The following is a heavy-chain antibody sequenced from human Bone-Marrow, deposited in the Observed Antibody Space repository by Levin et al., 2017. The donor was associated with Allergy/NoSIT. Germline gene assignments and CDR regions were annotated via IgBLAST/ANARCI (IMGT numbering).Heavy chain of an antibody. J-gene: IGHJ4*02. CDR2: MNPKSDNT. CDR1: GYAFIDYD. Sequence: PRASVKVSCQASGYAFIDYDINWVRQATGQGLEWMGWMNPKSDNTGSAQKFHGRVTMTRDTSISTAYMELSSLRSEDTAVYYCARGRDASRWSDYWGQGTLVTVSS. D-gene: IGHD6-13*01. V-gene: IGHV1-8*01. CDR3: ARGRDASRWSDY.